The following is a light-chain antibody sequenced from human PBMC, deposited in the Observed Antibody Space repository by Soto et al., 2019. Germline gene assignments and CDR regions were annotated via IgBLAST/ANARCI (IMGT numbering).Light chain of an antibody. CDR3: QAYDSRLDGSV. CDR1: YTNIGEGYE. V-gene: IGLV1-40*01. Sequence: QSVLTQPPSVSGAPGHRVTISCTGTYTNIGEGYEVHWYQQLPGAAPKHLISGNTNRPSGVPERFSASKSGTSASLAISGLQPEDEADYYCQAYDSRLDGSVFGGGTKLTVL. CDR2: GNT. J-gene: IGLJ3*02.